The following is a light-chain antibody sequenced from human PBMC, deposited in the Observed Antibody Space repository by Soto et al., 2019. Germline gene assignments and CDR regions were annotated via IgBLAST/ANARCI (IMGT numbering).Light chain of an antibody. V-gene: IGKV1-27*01. CDR2: AAY. Sequence: DIPMTQAPSSLSASVGDRVTITCRARQDISTYLAWYQQKPGKVPKLLISAAYTLQSVVPPRFSGSGSGTDFTLTIRSLQPEDVATYYCQKYDNAPLTFGGGTKVEIK. J-gene: IGKJ4*01. CDR3: QKYDNAPLT. CDR1: QDISTY.